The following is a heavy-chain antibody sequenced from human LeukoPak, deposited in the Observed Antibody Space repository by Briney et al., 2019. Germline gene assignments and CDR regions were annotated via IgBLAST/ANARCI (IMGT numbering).Heavy chain of an antibody. CDR2: IYYSGST. Sequence: PSETLSLTCTVSGGSISSYYWSWIRQPPGKGLEWIGYIYYSGSTNYNPSLKSRVTISVDTSKNQFSLKLSSVTAADTAVYYCARERSSSPPGGYYYYGMDVWGQGTTVTVSS. CDR3: ARERSSSPPGGYYYYGMDV. D-gene: IGHD6-6*01. J-gene: IGHJ6*02. CDR1: GGSISSYY. V-gene: IGHV4-59*01.